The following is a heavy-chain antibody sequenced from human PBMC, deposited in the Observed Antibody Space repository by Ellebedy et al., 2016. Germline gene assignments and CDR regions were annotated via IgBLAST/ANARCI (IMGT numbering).Heavy chain of an antibody. D-gene: IGHD5-18*01. V-gene: IGHV3-74*01. CDR2: VNSDGSTT. CDR3: VRGGQLDS. Sequence: GGSLRLSCAASGFTFSTYWMHWVRQAPGKGLVWVSRVNSDGSTTNYADSVKGRFTISRDNAKNAVYLQMNSLRAEDTAVYYCVRGGQLDSWGQGTLVTVSS. CDR1: GFTFSTYW. J-gene: IGHJ4*02.